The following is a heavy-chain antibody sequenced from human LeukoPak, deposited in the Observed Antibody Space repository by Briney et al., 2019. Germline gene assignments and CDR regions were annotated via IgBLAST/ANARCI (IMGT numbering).Heavy chain of an antibody. V-gene: IGHV4-39*01. D-gene: IGHD3-16*02. J-gene: IGHJ4*02. Sequence: SETLSLTCTVSGGSIGSSSYYWGWIRQPPGKGLEWIGSIYYSGSTYYNPSLKSRVTISVDTSKNQFSLKLSSVTAADTAVYYCASSRNHYVWGSYRYTVPYYFDYWGQGTLVTVSS. CDR2: IYYSGST. CDR1: GGSIGSSSYY. CDR3: ASSRNHYVWGSYRYTVPYYFDY.